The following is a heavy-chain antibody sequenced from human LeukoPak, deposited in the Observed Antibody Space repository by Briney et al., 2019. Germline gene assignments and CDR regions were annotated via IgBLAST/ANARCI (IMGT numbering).Heavy chain of an antibody. CDR3: AREVGHYSGHPSVY. Sequence: PGGSLRLSCAALGVNFSSFGMHWVRQAPGRGLEWGAAIWFDGSNKYYTDSVKGRFTISRDNCRKTRYLQMDCLRADDTAVYYCAREVGHYSGHPSVYWGQGTLVSVPS. V-gene: IGHV3-33*01. CDR2: IWFDGSNK. D-gene: IGHD1-26*01. CDR1: GVNFSSFG. J-gene: IGHJ4*02.